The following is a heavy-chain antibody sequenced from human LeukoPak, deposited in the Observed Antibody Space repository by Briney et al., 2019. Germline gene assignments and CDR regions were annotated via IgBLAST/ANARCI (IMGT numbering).Heavy chain of an antibody. D-gene: IGHD3-22*01. CDR3: ASRIGPYYDSSGYYYDYY. V-gene: IGHV3-23*01. Sequence: GVTLGLSCAASAFTFRSNTMNWVRQAPGNGLEWISFINRGGVTASYADSVKGRFTISRCNSKNTLYLQMNSLRAKATAFYYCASRIGPYYDSSGYYYDYYWGQGTMVTVSS. J-gene: IGHJ4*02. CDR2: INRGGVTA. CDR1: AFTFRSNT.